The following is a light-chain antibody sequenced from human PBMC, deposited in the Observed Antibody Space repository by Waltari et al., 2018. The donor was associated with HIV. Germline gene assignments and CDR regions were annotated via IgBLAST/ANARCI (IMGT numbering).Light chain of an antibody. CDR3: QQYKTNPET. J-gene: IGKJ1*01. CDR1: QSISSW. V-gene: IGKV1-5*03. Sequence: DIQMTQSPSTLSAFVGDRVSITCRASQSISSWLAWYQQKPGKAPKLLIFKASTVQNGVPSRFSGSGSGTECTLTISSLQPDDFATYFCQQYKTNPETFGQGTKVEIK. CDR2: KAS.